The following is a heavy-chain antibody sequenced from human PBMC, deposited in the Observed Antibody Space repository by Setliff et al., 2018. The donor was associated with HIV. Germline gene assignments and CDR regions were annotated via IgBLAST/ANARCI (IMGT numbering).Heavy chain of an antibody. Sequence: ASVKVSCKASGYTFTTYGISWVRQAPGRGLEWMGWISPNFGHTKYAQRFLDRVTMTTDTSTNTAYLELTSLRSDDTAVYYCARYAASGTGWFDPWGQGTQVTVSS. CDR1: GYTFTTYG. CDR2: ISPNFGHT. V-gene: IGHV1-18*01. D-gene: IGHD2-8*02. J-gene: IGHJ5*02. CDR3: ARYAASGTGWFDP.